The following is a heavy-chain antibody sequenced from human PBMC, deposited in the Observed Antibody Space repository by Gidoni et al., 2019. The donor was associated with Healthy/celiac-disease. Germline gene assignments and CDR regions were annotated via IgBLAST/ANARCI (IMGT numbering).Heavy chain of an antibody. V-gene: IGHV3-23*01. CDR3: AKDNSRTFDY. D-gene: IGHD6-13*01. Sequence: EVQLLVSGGGLVQPGGSLRLSCAASGFTFSSYAMSWVRQAPGNGREWVSAISGSGGSTYYADAVKGRFTISRDNSKNTMDLQMNSLRAEDTAVYYCAKDNSRTFDYWGQGTLVTVSS. J-gene: IGHJ4*02. CDR2: ISGSGGST. CDR1: GFTFSSYA.